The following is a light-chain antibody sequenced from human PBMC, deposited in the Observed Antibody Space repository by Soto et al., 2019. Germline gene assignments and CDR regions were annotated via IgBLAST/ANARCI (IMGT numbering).Light chain of an antibody. CDR2: DAS. CDR3: QQRSNWFLT. CDR1: RRLVYSDGDIY. Sequence: VMTQSPLSLPVTLGQPASISCRSSRRLVYSDGDIYLAWYQQKPGQAPRLLIYDASNRATGIPARFSGSGSGTDFTLTISSLEPEDFAVYYCQQRSNWFLTFGGGTKVDIK. J-gene: IGKJ4*01. V-gene: IGKV3-11*01.